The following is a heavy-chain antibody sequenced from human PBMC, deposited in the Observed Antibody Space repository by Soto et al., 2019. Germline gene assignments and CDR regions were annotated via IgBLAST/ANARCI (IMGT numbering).Heavy chain of an antibody. J-gene: IGHJ3*02. Sequence: HPVGSLRLSCEASGFTLSSSVMHWVRQAPGKRLEWLSVISVDGRNDLHAGAVKGRFTISRDISKNMVYLQMNDLRPDDTAMYFCAKEGHTSGRCGCFNIWGQGTMVTVSS. CDR2: ISVDGRND. D-gene: IGHD6-19*01. CDR1: GFTLSSSV. CDR3: AKEGHTSGRCGCFNI. V-gene: IGHV3-30*18.